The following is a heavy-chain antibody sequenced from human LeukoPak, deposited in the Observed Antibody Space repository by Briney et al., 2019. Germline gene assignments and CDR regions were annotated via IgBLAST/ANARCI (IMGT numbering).Heavy chain of an antibody. CDR3: AKEHDYTNAAPEWGFDS. V-gene: IGHV3-23*01. Sequence: PGGSLRLSCVGSGFTFSSYWMSWVRQAPGKGLEWVSGISGSSSHTKDADFVRGRFTIYRDNSRNTLFLQLNSLTAEDTAVYYCAKEHDYTNAAPEWGFDSWGQGSLVIVSS. CDR1: GFTFSSYW. CDR2: ISGSSSHT. D-gene: IGHD2-2*02. J-gene: IGHJ4*02.